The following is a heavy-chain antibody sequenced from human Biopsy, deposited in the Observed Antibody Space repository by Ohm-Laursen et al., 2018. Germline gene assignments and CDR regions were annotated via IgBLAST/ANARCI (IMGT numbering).Heavy chain of an antibody. CDR3: ARDPIVGSKADGMDV. V-gene: IGHV3-33*01. Sequence: SLRLSCAAFGFTFSVYAMHWVRQAPGKGLEWVAIIWYDGSSEYYADSVKGRFTISRDNSKNTVYLEMNSLRAEDTAVYFCARDPIVGSKADGMDVWGQGTTVTVSS. CDR1: GFTFSVYA. D-gene: IGHD1-26*01. J-gene: IGHJ6*02. CDR2: IWYDGSSE.